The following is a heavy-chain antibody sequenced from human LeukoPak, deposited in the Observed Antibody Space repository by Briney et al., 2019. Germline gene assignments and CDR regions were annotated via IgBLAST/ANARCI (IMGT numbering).Heavy chain of an antibody. Sequence: PGGSLRLSCAASGFSFDDFAMHWVRQAPGKGLEWVSAISGSGGSTYYADSVKGRFTISRDNSKNTLYLQMNSLRAEDTAVYYCAKGRFSAPFDYWGQGTLATVSS. J-gene: IGHJ4*02. CDR2: ISGSGGST. CDR3: AKGRFSAPFDY. D-gene: IGHD3-10*01. V-gene: IGHV3-23*01. CDR1: GFSFDDFA.